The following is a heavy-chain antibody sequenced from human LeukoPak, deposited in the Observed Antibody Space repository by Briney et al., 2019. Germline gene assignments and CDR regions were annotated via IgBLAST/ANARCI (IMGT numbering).Heavy chain of an antibody. J-gene: IGHJ4*02. V-gene: IGHV1-2*06. D-gene: IGHD1-7*01. CDR3: ARNLQTGTTVY. Sequence: GASVKVSCKASGYTFTSYGISWVRQAPGQGLEWMGRINPNSGGTNYAQKFQGRVTMTRDTSISTAYMELSRLRSDDTAVYYCARNLQTGTTVYWGQGTLVTVSS. CDR1: GYTFTSYG. CDR2: INPNSGGT.